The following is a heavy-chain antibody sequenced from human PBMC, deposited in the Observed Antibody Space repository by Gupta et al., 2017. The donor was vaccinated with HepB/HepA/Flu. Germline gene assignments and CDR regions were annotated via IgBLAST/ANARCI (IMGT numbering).Heavy chain of an antibody. Sequence: QVQLVQSGAEVKKPGSSVKVSCKASGGTFSSYAISWVRQAPGQGLEWMGGIIPIFGTANYAQKFQGRVTITADKSTSTAYMELSSLRSEDTAVYYCARSYCSSTSCLDAFDIWGQGTMVTVSS. CDR3: ARSYCSSTSCLDAFDI. J-gene: IGHJ3*02. CDR1: GGTFSSYA. CDR2: IIPIFGTA. D-gene: IGHD2-2*01. V-gene: IGHV1-69*06.